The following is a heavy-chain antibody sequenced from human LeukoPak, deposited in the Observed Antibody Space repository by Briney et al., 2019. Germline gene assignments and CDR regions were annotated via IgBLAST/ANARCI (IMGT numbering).Heavy chain of an antibody. D-gene: IGHD3-10*01. CDR3: ASANYGSGSYYIDY. Sequence: PSETLSLTCAVYGGSFSGYYWSWIRQPPGKGVEWVGEINHSGSTNYNPSLKSRVTISVDPSKNQFSLKLSSVTAADTAVYYCASANYGSGSYYIDYWGQGTLVTVSS. CDR1: GGSFSGYY. CDR2: INHSGST. V-gene: IGHV4-34*01. J-gene: IGHJ4*02.